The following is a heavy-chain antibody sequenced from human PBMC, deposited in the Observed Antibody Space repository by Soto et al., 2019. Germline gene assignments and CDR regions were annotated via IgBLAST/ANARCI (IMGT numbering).Heavy chain of an antibody. Sequence: ASVKVSCKASGYTFTGYYMHWVRQAPGQGLEWMGWINPNSGGTNYAQKFQGWVTMTRDTSISTAYMELSRLRSDDTAVYCCASGSITGTIGYYGMDVWGQGTTVTVSS. CDR3: ASGSITGTIGYYGMDV. J-gene: IGHJ6*02. D-gene: IGHD1-7*01. CDR1: GYTFTGYY. CDR2: INPNSGGT. V-gene: IGHV1-2*04.